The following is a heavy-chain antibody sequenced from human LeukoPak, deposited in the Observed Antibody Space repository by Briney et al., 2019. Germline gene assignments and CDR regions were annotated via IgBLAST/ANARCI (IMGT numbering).Heavy chain of an antibody. CDR2: ISYDGSNT. CDR1: AFTFSSHA. Sequence: GGSLRLSCAASAFTFSSHALHWVRHAPGKGLEWLALISYDGSNTYYADSVKGRFTISRDNSKNTLYLQMNSLTAEDTAVYYCARGGRDGYNLPLDYWGQGTLVTVSS. V-gene: IGHV3-30*04. D-gene: IGHD5-24*01. J-gene: IGHJ4*02. CDR3: ARGGRDGYNLPLDY.